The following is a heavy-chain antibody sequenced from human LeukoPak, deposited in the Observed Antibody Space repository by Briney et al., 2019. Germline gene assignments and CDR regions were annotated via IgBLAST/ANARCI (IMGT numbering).Heavy chain of an antibody. D-gene: IGHD4-17*01. Sequence: GGSLRLSCAASGFTFSSYWMSWVRQAPGKGLEWVANIKQDGSEKYYVDSVKGRFTISRDNAKNSLYLQMNSLRAEDTAVYYCARDLGDYEHYFDYWGQGTLVAVSS. J-gene: IGHJ4*02. CDR2: IKQDGSEK. CDR3: ARDLGDYEHYFDY. V-gene: IGHV3-7*01. CDR1: GFTFSSYW.